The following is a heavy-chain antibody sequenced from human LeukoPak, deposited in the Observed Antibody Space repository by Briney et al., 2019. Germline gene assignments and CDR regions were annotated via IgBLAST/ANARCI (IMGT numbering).Heavy chain of an antibody. D-gene: IGHD1-26*01. CDR2: IKQDGSEK. V-gene: IGHV3-7*02. J-gene: IGHJ3*02. Sequence: GGSLRLSCAASGFTFSSYWMSWVRQAPGKGLEWVANIKQDGSEKYYVDSVKGRITISRDNAKNTLYLQMNSLRAEDTAGYYCARGGSPPEALGDAFDIWGQGTMVTVSS. CDR1: GFTFSSYW. CDR3: ARGGSPPEALGDAFDI.